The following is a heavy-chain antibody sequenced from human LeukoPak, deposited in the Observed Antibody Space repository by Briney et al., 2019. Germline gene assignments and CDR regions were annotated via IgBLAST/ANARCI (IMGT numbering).Heavy chain of an antibody. CDR1: GGSLGNYY. D-gene: IGHD1-1*01. CDR3: ARHLGPGTPRGIDY. J-gene: IGHJ4*02. CDR2: IFYRGTT. Sequence: PSETLSLTCKVSGGSLGNYYWGWIRQPPGKGLGWIGSIFYRGTTYYNPSLKSRVTISVDTSKNQFSLKLSSVTAADTAVCYCARHLGPGTPRGIDYWGQGTLVTVSS. V-gene: IGHV4-39*01.